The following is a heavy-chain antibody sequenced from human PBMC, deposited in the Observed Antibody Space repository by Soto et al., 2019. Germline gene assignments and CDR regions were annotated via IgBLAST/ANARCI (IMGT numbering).Heavy chain of an antibody. CDR2: MNPKSGNT. CDR3: VRVYGEIDY. D-gene: IGHD4-17*01. V-gene: IGHV1-8*01. CDR1: GYTFTNYD. Sequence: SVKVSCKASGYTFTNYDINWVRQATGQGLEWMGWMNPKSGNTGYAQQFQGRVTMTRSTSINTAYMELSSLRSEDTAVYYCVRVYGEIDYWGQGTLVTVSS. J-gene: IGHJ4*02.